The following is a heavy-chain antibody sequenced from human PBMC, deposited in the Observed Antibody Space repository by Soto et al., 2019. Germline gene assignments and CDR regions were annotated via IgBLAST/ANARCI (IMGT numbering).Heavy chain of an antibody. D-gene: IGHD3-22*01. J-gene: IGHJ4*02. CDR1: GFPCTSYA. V-gene: IGHV3-23*01. CDR2: ISGTGGST. CDR3: AKEMTSGYYLFDY. Sequence: PGGSLRLSCAASGFPCTSYAMSWVRQAPGKGLEWVSTISGTGGSTYYPDSVKGRFTISRDNSKNTVYLQMNSLRAEDAAVYYCAKEMTSGYYLFDYWGQGTLVTVSS.